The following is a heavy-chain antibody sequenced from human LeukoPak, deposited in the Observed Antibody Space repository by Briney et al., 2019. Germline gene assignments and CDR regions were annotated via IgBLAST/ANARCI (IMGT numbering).Heavy chain of an antibody. Sequence: GGSLRLSCAASGFAFNPYWMHWVRQAPGKGLVWVSLITSDVDGSTTAYADSVKGRFTISRDDAKNTLYLQMNRLRADDTAVYYCARDRLYSQDLWGQGTLITVSS. CDR2: ITSDVDGSTT. V-gene: IGHV3-74*01. CDR3: ARDRLYSQDL. CDR1: GFAFNPYW. J-gene: IGHJ5*02. D-gene: IGHD6-13*01.